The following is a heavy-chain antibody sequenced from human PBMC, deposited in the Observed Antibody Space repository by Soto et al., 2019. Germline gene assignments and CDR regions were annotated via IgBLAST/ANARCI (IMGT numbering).Heavy chain of an antibody. D-gene: IGHD6-6*01. CDR1: GFTFSSYA. V-gene: IGHV3-23*01. Sequence: GGSLRLSCAASGFTFSSYAMSWVRQAPGKGLEWVSAISGSGGSTYYADSVKGRFTISKDNSKNTLYLQMNSLRAEDTAAYYCAKGLAARQPVNWFDPWGQGTLVTVSS. CDR2: ISGSGGST. CDR3: AKGLAARQPVNWFDP. J-gene: IGHJ5*02.